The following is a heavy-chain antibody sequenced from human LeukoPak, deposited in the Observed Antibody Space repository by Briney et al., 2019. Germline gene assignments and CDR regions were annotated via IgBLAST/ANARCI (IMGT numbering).Heavy chain of an antibody. CDR2: IWYDGSNK. V-gene: IGHV3-33*01. CDR3: ARDRDCSGGSCYHTYGMDV. CDR1: GFTFSSYG. Sequence: PGGSLRLSCAASGFTFSSYGVHWVRQAPGKGLEWVAVIWYDGSNKYYADSVKGRFTISRDNSKNTLYLQMNSLRAEDTAVYYCARDRDCSGGSCYHTYGMDVWGQGTTVTVSS. D-gene: IGHD2-15*01. J-gene: IGHJ6*02.